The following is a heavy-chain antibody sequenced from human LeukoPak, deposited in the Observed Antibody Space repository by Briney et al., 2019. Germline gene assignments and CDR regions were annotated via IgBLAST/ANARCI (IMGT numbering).Heavy chain of an antibody. D-gene: IGHD3-22*01. CDR1: GFTFSSYA. CDR2: ISYDGSNK. J-gene: IGHJ4*02. V-gene: IGHV3-30*04. CDR3: ARGRRVVVVTSSDY. Sequence: PGRSLRLSCAASGFTFSSYAMHWVRQAPGKGLEWVAVISYDGSNKYYADSVKGRFTISRDNSKNTLYLQMNSLRAEDTAVYYCARGRRVVVVTSSDYWGQGTLVTVSS.